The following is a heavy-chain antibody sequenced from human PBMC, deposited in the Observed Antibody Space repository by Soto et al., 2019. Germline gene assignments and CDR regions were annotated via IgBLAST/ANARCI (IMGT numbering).Heavy chain of an antibody. CDR3: ANWLAGLRGFDY. CDR2: ISGGTGSL. D-gene: IGHD2-21*02. J-gene: IGHJ4*02. V-gene: IGHV3-23*01. Sequence: EVQVLESGGGLAQPGGSLRLSCITSGITFSTYAMSWVRQSPGRGLEWVSSISGGTGSLYYVDSVKGRFTISRDNSKNTLYLQMNNQRAEDTAVYYCANWLAGLRGFDYWGQGALVTVSS. CDR1: GITFSTYA.